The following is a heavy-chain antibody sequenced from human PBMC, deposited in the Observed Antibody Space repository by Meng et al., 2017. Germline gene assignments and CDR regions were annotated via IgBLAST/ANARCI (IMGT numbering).Heavy chain of an antibody. D-gene: IGHD2-21*02. CDR2: ISSSSSYI. Sequence: VQLVEFGGGLVQPGGSLRLSCAASGFTFSSYSMNRVRQAPGKGLEWVSSISSSSSYIYYADSVKGRFTISRDNAKNSLYLQMNSLRAEDTAVYYCARDRWGHWYSDLWGRGTLVTVSS. J-gene: IGHJ2*01. CDR3: ARDRWGHWYSDL. CDR1: GFTFSSYS. V-gene: IGHV3-21*01.